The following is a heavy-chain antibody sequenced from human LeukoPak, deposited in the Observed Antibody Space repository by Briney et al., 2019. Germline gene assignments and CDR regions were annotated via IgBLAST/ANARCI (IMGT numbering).Heavy chain of an antibody. CDR1: GYTFTGYY. V-gene: IGHV1-2*02. D-gene: IGHD3/OR15-3a*01. CDR3: ARGGQTPYYYYYMDV. J-gene: IGHJ6*03. CDR2: INPNSGGT. Sequence: ASMKVSCKASGYTFTGYYMHWVRQAPGQGLEWMGWINPNSGGTNYAQKFQGRVTMTRDTSISTAYMELSRLRSDDTAVYYCARGGQTPYYYYYMDVWGKGTTVTVSS.